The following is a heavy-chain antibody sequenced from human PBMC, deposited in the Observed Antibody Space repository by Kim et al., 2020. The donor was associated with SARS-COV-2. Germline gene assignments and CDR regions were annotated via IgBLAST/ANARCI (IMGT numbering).Heavy chain of an antibody. V-gene: IGHV4-39*01. D-gene: IGHD5-12*01. Sequence: SETLSLTCTVSGGSISSSSYYWGWIRQPPGKGLEWIGSIYYSGSTYYNPSLKSRVTISVDTSKNQFSLKLSSVTAADTAVYYCARLVEMATIGTYYFDYWGQGTLVTVSS. CDR2: IYYSGST. CDR1: GGSISSSSYY. CDR3: ARLVEMATIGTYYFDY. J-gene: IGHJ4*02.